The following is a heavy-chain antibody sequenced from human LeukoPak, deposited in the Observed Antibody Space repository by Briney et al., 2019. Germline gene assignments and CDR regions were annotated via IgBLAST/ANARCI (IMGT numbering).Heavy chain of an antibody. CDR3: AGGGFWYFDY. Sequence: SETLSLTCTVSGYSISSGYDWGWIRQPPGKGLEWIGTIYHSGSTYYNPSLKSRVTISVDTSKNKFSMYPSTVTAEDTGVYHCAGGGFWYFDYWGQGILVTVSS. D-gene: IGHD3-16*01. CDR2: IYHSGST. V-gene: IGHV4-38-2*02. J-gene: IGHJ4*02. CDR1: GYSISSGYD.